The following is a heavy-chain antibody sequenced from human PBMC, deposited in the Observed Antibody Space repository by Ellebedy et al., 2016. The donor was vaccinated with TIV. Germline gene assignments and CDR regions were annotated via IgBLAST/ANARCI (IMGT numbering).Heavy chain of an antibody. D-gene: IGHD5-12*01. CDR3: AREDIQQGFDY. J-gene: IGHJ4*02. V-gene: IGHV3-48*04. CDR1: EFTFSSYS. CDR2: ISSSSSTI. Sequence: GGSLRLXCAASEFTFSSYSMNWVRQAPGKGLEWVSYISSSSSTIYYADSVKGRFTISRDNAKNSLYLQMNSLRAEDTAVYYCAREDIQQGFDYWGQGTLVTVSS.